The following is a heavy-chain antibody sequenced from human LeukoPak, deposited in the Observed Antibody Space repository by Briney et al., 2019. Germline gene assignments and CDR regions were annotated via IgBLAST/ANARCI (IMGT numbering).Heavy chain of an antibody. Sequence: PSETLSLTCTVSGGSISSGSYYWSWIRQPAGKGLEWIGRIYTSGSTNYNPSLKSRVTISVDTSKNQFSLKLSSVTAADTAVYYCARDLGRGVVSGYYYYYMDVWGKGTTVTISS. CDR1: GGSISSGSYY. V-gene: IGHV4-61*02. D-gene: IGHD3-10*01. CDR2: IYTSGST. CDR3: ARDLGRGVVSGYYYYYMDV. J-gene: IGHJ6*03.